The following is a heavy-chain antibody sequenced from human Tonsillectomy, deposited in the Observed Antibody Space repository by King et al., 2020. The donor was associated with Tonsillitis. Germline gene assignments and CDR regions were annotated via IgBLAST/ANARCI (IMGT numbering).Heavy chain of an antibody. CDR1: GFTFSSYG. V-gene: IGHV3-30*02. Sequence: QLVESGGGVVQPGGSLRLSCAASGFTFSSYGMHWVRQAPGKGLEWVAFIRYDGSNKYYADSVKGRFTISRDNSKNTLYLQMNSLRAEDTAVYYCAKLQGEWELLISIGIDYWGQGTLVTVSS. J-gene: IGHJ4*02. CDR3: AKLQGEWELLISIGIDY. D-gene: IGHD1-26*01. CDR2: IRYDGSNK.